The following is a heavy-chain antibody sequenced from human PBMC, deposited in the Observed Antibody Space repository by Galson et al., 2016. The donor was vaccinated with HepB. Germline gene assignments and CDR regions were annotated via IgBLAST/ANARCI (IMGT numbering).Heavy chain of an antibody. CDR3: ARDLTGADY. CDR1: GFTLSHYS. D-gene: IGHD7-27*01. V-gene: IGHV3-48*02. Sequence: SLRLSCAASGFTLSHYSMNWVRQAPGKGLEWVSFISDSTTTIYYADSVKGRFTISRDSAKNSLYLQMNSLRDEDTAVYYCARDLTGADYWGQGTIVTVSS. CDR2: ISDSTTTI. J-gene: IGHJ4*02.